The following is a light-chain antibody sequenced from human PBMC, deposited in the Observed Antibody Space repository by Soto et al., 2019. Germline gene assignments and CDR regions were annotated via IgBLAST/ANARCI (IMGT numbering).Light chain of an antibody. V-gene: IGKV1-5*03. J-gene: IGKJ1*01. CDR1: QSISSW. Sequence: DIQMTQSPSTLSASVGDRVTITCRASQSISSWLAWYQQKPGKAPKLLIYKASSLESGAPSRFSGSGSGTELTLTISSLQPDDFATYYCQQYNSYPWTFGQGTKVDIK. CDR2: KAS. CDR3: QQYNSYPWT.